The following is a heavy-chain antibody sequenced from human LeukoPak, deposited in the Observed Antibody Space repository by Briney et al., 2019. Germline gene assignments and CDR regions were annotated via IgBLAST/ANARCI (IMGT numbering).Heavy chain of an antibody. V-gene: IGHV3-53*01. CDR1: GFTVRSNY. CDR2: IYSDGTT. CDR3: AREDSSGEAFDY. D-gene: IGHD3-22*01. J-gene: IGHJ4*02. Sequence: GGSLRLSCAVSGFTVRSNYMNWVRQAPGKGLEWVSVIYSDGTTYYADSVKGRFTISRDNSKNTLYLQMNSLRAEDTAVYYCAREDSSGEAFDYWGQGTLVTVSS.